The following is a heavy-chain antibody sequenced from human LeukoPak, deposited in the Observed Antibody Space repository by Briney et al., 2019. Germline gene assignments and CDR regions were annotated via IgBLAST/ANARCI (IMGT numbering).Heavy chain of an antibody. CDR3: ARHFRYYDAFDI. CDR2: IYYSGST. Sequence: SETLSLTCTVSGGSISSYYWSWIRQPPGKGLEWIGYIYYSGSTNYNPSLKSRVTISVDTSKNQFSLKLSSVTAADTAVYYCARHFRYYDAFDIWGQGTMVTASS. D-gene: IGHD2-8*01. J-gene: IGHJ3*02. CDR1: GGSISSYY. V-gene: IGHV4-59*08.